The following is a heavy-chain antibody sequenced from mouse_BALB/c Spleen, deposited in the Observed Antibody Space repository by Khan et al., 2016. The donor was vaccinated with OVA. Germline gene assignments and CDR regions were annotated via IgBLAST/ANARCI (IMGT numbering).Heavy chain of an antibody. J-gene: IGHJ1*01. CDR1: GYSITSDYA. CDR2: ISYSGST. D-gene: IGHD1-1*01. CDR3: TKGRYYEWYVDV. Sequence: EVQLQESGPGLVKPSQSLSLTCTVTGYSITSDYAWNWIRQFPGNKLEWLGYISYSGSTTYNPSLKSRISITRDTSKNQFFLQLNSVTAEDTATYYCTKGRYYEWYVDVWGAGTTVTVSS. V-gene: IGHV3-2*02.